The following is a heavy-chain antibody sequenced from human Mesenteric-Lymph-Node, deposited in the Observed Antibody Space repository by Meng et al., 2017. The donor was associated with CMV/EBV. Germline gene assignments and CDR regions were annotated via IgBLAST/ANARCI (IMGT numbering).Heavy chain of an antibody. Sequence: GESLKISCAASGFTFRSYAMSWVRQAPGQGLEWVAGISGSGSTTKYSASVEGRFTISRDNSKDTLFLQMNSLRAEDTAVYYCAKGGINYNSFPRAGLMDVWGQGTTVTVSS. D-gene: IGHD5-24*01. CDR2: ISGSGSTT. CDR1: GFTFRSYA. J-gene: IGHJ6*02. V-gene: IGHV3-23*01. CDR3: AKGGINYNSFPRAGLMDV.